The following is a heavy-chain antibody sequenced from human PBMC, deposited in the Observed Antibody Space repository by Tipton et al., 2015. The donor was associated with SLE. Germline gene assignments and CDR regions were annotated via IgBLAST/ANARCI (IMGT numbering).Heavy chain of an antibody. CDR2: IYYSGST. Sequence: TLSLTCTVSGGSISSSSYYWGWMRQPPGKGLEWIGSIYYSGSTYYNPSLKSRVTMSVDTSQNQFSLKLNSVTAADTAKYYCARHGLRWLQFSGSSTPDYWGQGTLVTVSS. CDR1: GGSISSSSYY. D-gene: IGHD5-24*01. V-gene: IGHV4-39*07. J-gene: IGHJ4*02. CDR3: ARHGLRWLQFSGSSTPDY.